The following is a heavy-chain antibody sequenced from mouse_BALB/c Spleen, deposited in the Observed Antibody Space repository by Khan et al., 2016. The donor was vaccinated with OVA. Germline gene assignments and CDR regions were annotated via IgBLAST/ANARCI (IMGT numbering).Heavy chain of an antibody. CDR3: TRSGYGSFVY. D-gene: IGHD2-2*01. CDR1: GYTFTSYY. Sequence: VKLLESGAELVQPGASVKLSCKASGYTFTSYYMYWVKQRPGQGLEWIGEINPSNGGTNFNEKFKSKATLTVDKSSSTAYMQLSSLTSEDSAVYYCTRSGYGSFVYWGQGTLVTVSA. V-gene: IGHV1S81*02. CDR2: INPSNGGT. J-gene: IGHJ3*01.